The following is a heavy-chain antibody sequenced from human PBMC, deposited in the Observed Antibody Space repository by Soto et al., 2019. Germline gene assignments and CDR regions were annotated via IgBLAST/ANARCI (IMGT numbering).Heavy chain of an antibody. J-gene: IGHJ4*02. Sequence: QVQLQESGPGLVKPSQTLSLTCTVSGGSISSGVYYWSWIRQHPGKGLEWIGYIYYSGSTYYNPSLKSRVTISVDTSKTQASLKLSSVTAAETAVYYCARCVAWIQLRYFDYWGQGTQVTVSS. CDR2: IYYSGST. CDR3: ARCVAWIQLRYFDY. D-gene: IGHD5-18*01. CDR1: GGSISSGVYY. V-gene: IGHV4-31*03.